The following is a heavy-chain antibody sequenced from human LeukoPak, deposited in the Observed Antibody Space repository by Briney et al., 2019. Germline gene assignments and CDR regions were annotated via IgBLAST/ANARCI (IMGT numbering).Heavy chain of an antibody. D-gene: IGHD6-13*01. J-gene: IGHJ5*02. CDR3: ARRAPYSSSWYWWFDP. CDR1: GGSISPFY. Sequence: PSETLSLTCTVSGGSISPFYWSWIRQPPGKGLEWIAYIYYSGSTRYNPSLKSRVTISVDTSKNQFSLKLSSVTAADTAVYYCARRAPYSSSWYWWFDPWGQGTLVTVSS. CDR2: IYYSGST. V-gene: IGHV4-59*01.